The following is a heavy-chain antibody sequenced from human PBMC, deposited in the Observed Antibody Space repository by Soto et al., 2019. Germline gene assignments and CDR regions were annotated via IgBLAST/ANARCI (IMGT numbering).Heavy chain of an antibody. CDR2: IYPGDSDT. Sequence: PGESLKISCKGSGYSFTSYWIGWVRQMPGKGLEWMGIIYPGDSDTRYSPSFQGQVTISADKSISTAYLQWSSLKASDTAMYYCARRDGSGSLGRRDWFDPWGQGTLVTVSS. V-gene: IGHV5-51*01. CDR3: ARRDGSGSLGRRDWFDP. CDR1: GYSFTSYW. D-gene: IGHD3-10*01. J-gene: IGHJ5*02.